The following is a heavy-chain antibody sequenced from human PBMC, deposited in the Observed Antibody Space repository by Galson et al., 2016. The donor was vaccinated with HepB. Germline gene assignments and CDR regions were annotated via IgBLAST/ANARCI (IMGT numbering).Heavy chain of an antibody. CDR3: AKDNAAWLVDY. D-gene: IGHD6-19*01. V-gene: IGHV3-30*18. Sequence: SLRLSCAASGFAFRTYSMNWVRQTPGKGLEWVAVISSDGSKEYYADSVKGRFTISRDNSGNTLYLQMNSLRAEDAAVYYCAKDNAAWLVDYWGQGSLVTVSS. J-gene: IGHJ4*02. CDR1: GFAFRTYS. CDR2: ISSDGSKE.